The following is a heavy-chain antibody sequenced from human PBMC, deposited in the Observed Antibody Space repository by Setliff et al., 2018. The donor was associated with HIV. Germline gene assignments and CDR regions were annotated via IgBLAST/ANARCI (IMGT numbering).Heavy chain of an antibody. Sequence: GESLKISCKALEYTFSTYWIAWVRQMPGKGLEWMGIIYPGDSDTTYSPSFQGQVTISVDKSISTAYLQWSSLKASDSAMYYCARQTVHTTHSLDFGSPNRDYYYGMDVWGQGTTVTVSS. CDR3: ARQTVHTTHSLDFGSPNRDYYYGMDV. CDR2: IYPGDSDT. V-gene: IGHV5-51*01. J-gene: IGHJ6*02. CDR1: EYTFSTYW. D-gene: IGHD1-1*01.